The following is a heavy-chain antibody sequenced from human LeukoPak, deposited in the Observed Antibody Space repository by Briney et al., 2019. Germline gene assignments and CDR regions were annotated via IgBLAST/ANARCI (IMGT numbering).Heavy chain of an antibody. CDR3: ARNYGDYSLFEY. V-gene: IGHV4-59*01. D-gene: IGHD4-17*01. CDR2: IYYSGST. CDR1: GCSISSYY. Sequence: SETLSLTCTVSGCSISSYYWSWIRQPPGKGLEWVGYIYYSGSTNYNPPLKSRVTISVGTSKKQFPLKQSSVTAADTAVYYCARNYGDYSLFEYWGERTLVTVSS. J-gene: IGHJ4*02.